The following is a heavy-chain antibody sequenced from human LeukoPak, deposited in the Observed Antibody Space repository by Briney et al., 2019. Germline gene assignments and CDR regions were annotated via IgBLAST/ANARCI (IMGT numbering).Heavy chain of an antibody. CDR2: TASKTDGGAT. CDR1: GLTVTNAW. D-gene: IGHD3-10*01. CDR3: TTGIRGD. V-gene: IGHV3-15*07. Sequence: GGSLRLSCSASGLTVTNAWMNWVRQAPGEGLDWVGRTASKTDGGATDYAAPVKGRFTISRDDSKNTLNLQMNSLKTEDTAVYYCTTGIRGDWGQGTLVTVSS. J-gene: IGHJ4*02.